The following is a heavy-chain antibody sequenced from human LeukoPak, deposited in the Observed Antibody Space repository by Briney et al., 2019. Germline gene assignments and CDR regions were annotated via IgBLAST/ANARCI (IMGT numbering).Heavy chain of an antibody. CDR3: ARGPMVRGVINRREGDY. J-gene: IGHJ4*02. CDR1: GGSFSGYY. D-gene: IGHD3-10*01. V-gene: IGHV4-34*01. CDR2: INHSGST. Sequence: SETLSLTCAVYGGSFSGYYWSWIRQPPGKGLEWIGEINHSGSTNYNPSLKSRVTISVDTSKNQFSLKLSSVTAADTAVYYCARGPMVRGVINRREGDYWGQGTLVTVSS.